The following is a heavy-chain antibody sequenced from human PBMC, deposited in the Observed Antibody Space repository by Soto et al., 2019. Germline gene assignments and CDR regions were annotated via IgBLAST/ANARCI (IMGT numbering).Heavy chain of an antibody. CDR2: IIPILGIA. CDR3: AREALRKSTPLYYLDY. J-gene: IGHJ4*02. CDR1: GGTFSSYT. V-gene: IGHV1-69*08. Sequence: QVQLVQSGAEVKKPGSSVKVSCKASGGTFSSYTISWVRQAPGQGLEWMGRIIPILGIANYAQKFQGRVRITADKSTRTAYMELSSLRSEDTAVYYCAREALRKSTPLYYLDYWVQGTLVTVSS.